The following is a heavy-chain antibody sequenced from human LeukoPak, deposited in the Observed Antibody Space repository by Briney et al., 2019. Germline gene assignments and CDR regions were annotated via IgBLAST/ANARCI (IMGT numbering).Heavy chain of an antibody. J-gene: IGHJ5*02. CDR3: ARQSHYYGSGSYYNLRFDP. D-gene: IGHD3-10*01. CDR1: GGTFSSYA. V-gene: IGHV1-69*01. CDR2: LIPIFGTA. Sequence: GSSVKVSCKASGGTFSSYAISWVRQAPGQGLEWMGGLIPIFGTANYAQKFQGRVTITADESTSTAYMELSSLRSEDTAVYYCARQSHYYGSGSYYNLRFDPWGQGTLVTVSS.